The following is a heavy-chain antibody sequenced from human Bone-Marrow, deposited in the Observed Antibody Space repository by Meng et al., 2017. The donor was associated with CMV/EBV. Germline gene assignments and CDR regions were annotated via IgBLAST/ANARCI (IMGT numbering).Heavy chain of an antibody. CDR2: IYSSGRT. V-gene: IGHV4-59*01. CDR1: GGSISRDY. CDR3: ARGSPNNGWYQIDD. D-gene: IGHD6-19*01. J-gene: IGHJ4*02. Sequence: SETLSLTCTVSGGSISRDYWSWIRQPPGKGLDWIGYIYSSGRTNYNPSLRSRLTISLDTSKKQFSLKLSPVTAADTAVYYCARGSPNNGWYQIDDWGQGTLVTVSS.